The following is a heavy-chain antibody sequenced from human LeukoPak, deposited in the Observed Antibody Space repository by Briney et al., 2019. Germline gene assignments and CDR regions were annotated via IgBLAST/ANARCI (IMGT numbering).Heavy chain of an antibody. CDR1: GFTFSSHV. V-gene: IGHV3-23*01. D-gene: IGHD1-14*01. CDR3: AKSLGIAYYFDY. CDR2: ISSGGSTT. Sequence: PGGSLRLSCAASGFTFSSHVMSWVRQAPGKGLEWVSSISSGGSTTYYVDSVKGRFTISRDNSKNTLYLQMNSLRAEDTAVYYCAKSLGIAYYFDYWGQGTLVTVSS. J-gene: IGHJ4*02.